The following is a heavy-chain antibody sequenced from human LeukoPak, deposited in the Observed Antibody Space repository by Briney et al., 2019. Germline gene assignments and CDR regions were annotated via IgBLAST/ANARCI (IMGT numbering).Heavy chain of an antibody. J-gene: IGHJ5*02. CDR2: IYYSGST. V-gene: IGHV4-39*07. CDR3: ARVRVHRFGELYWFDP. CDR1: GGSISSSSYY. Sequence: PSETLSLTCTVSGGSISSSSYYWGWIRQPPGKGLEWIGSIYYSGSTYYNPSLKSRVTISVDTSKNQFSLKLSSVTAADTAVYYCARVRVHRFGELYWFDPWGQGTLVTVSS. D-gene: IGHD3-10*01.